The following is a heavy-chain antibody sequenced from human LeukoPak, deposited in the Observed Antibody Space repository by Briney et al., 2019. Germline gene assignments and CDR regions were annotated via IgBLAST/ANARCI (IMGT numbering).Heavy chain of an antibody. CDR1: GYPIISGYY. CDR3: ARSGGSYSGQDEFDY. V-gene: IGHV4-38-2*02. CDR2: IYHSGST. Sequence: SETLSLTCTVSGYPIISGYYWGWIRQPPGKGLEWIGSIYHSGSTYYNPSLKSRVTISVDTSKNQFSLKLSSVTAADTAVYYCARSGGSYSGQDEFDYWGQGTLVTVSS. D-gene: IGHD1-26*01. J-gene: IGHJ4*02.